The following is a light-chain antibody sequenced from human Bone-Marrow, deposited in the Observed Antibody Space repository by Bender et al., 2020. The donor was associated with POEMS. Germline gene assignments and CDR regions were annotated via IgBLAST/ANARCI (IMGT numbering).Light chain of an antibody. CDR1: NSNIGTNA. J-gene: IGLJ2*01. CDR3: SSYADTSTVV. V-gene: IGLV1-44*01. Sequence: QSVLTQPPSASGTPGQRVTISCSGSNSNIGTNAVNWYQQFPGTAPKLLIYSDNQRPSGVPDRFSGSKSGNTASLTISGLQADDEAHYYCSSYADTSTVVFGGGTKVTVL. CDR2: SDN.